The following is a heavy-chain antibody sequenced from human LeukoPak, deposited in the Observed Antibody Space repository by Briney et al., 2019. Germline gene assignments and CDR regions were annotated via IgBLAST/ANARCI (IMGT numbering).Heavy chain of an antibody. D-gene: IGHD2/OR15-2a*01. CDR2: LIPIFGTA. V-gene: IGHV1-69*13. CDR1: GGTFSSYA. J-gene: IGHJ6*02. Sequence: SVKVSCKASGGTFSSYAISWVRQAPGQGLEWMGGLIPIFGTANYAQKFQGRVTITADESTSTAYMELSSLRSEDTAVYYCARDSGPTFEGYYGMDVWGQGTTVTVSS. CDR3: ARDSGPTFEGYYGMDV.